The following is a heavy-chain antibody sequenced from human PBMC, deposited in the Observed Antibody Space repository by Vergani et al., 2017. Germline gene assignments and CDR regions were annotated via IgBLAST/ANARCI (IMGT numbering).Heavy chain of an antibody. CDR2: ISYDGSNK. V-gene: IGHV3-30*18. Sequence: QVQLVESGGGVVQPGRSLRLSCAASGFTFSSYGMHWVRQAPGKGLEWVAVISYDGSNKYYADSVKGRYTISRDNSKNTLYLQMNSLRAEDTAVYYCAKNGQLLYYYYMDVWSKGCTVTVSS. CDR3: AKNGQLLYYYYMDV. D-gene: IGHD2-2*01. J-gene: IGHJ6*03. CDR1: GFTFSSYG.